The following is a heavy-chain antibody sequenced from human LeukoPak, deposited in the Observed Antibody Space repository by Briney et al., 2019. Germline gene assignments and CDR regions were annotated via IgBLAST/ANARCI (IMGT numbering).Heavy chain of an antibody. CDR1: GYSFTSYG. J-gene: IGHJ4*02. Sequence: ASVKVSCKASGYSFTSYGISWVRQAPGQGLEWMGWISAYNGNTNYAQKLQGRVTMTTDTSTSTAYMELRGLRSDDTAVYYCARAQSPYSSGWYGDYWGQGTLVTVSS. V-gene: IGHV1-18*01. CDR3: ARAQSPYSSGWYGDY. D-gene: IGHD6-19*01. CDR2: ISAYNGNT.